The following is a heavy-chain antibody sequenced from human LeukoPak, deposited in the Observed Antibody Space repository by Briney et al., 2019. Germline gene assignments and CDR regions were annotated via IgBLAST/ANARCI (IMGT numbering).Heavy chain of an antibody. CDR2: IYYSGST. D-gene: IGHD3-10*01. J-gene: IGHJ4*02. V-gene: IGHV4-39*01. CDR1: GGSISSSSYY. Sequence: PSETLSLTCTVSGGSISSSSYYWGWIRQPPGKGLEWIGSIYYSGSTYYNPSLKSRVTISVDTSKNQFSLKLSSVTAADTAVYYCARLTGSGSYIFYWGQGTLVTVSS. CDR3: ARLTGSGSYIFY.